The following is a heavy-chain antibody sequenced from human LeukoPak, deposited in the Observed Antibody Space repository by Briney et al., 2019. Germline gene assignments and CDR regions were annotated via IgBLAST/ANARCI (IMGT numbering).Heavy chain of an antibody. Sequence: ASVKVSCKASGYTFTNYGISWVRRAPGQGLEWMGWISPYNGNTDYAQKFQGRVTMTTDTSTSTAYMELRSLRSDDMAMYYCARDMPSYYVGSGKNVWGQGTLVTVSS. D-gene: IGHD3-10*01. J-gene: IGHJ4*02. CDR1: GYTFTNYG. V-gene: IGHV1-18*03. CDR3: ARDMPSYYVGSGKNV. CDR2: ISPYNGNT.